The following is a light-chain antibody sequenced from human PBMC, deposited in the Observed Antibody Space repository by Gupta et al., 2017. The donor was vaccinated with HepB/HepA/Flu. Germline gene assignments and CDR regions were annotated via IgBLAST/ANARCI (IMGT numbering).Light chain of an antibody. CDR2: SNN. Sequence: QSVLTQPPSASGTPGQRVTISCSGSSSNIGSNTVHWYQQLPGTAPKLLIYSNNQRPSGVPVRFSGSKSGTSASLAISGLQSEDEADYYCAAWDDSLNGVVFGGGTKLTVL. J-gene: IGLJ2*01. CDR1: SSNIGSNT. CDR3: AAWDDSLNGVV. V-gene: IGLV1-44*01.